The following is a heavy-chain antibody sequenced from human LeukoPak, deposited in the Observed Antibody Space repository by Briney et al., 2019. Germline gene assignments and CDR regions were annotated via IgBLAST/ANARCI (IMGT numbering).Heavy chain of an antibody. CDR2: IKSKTDGGTT. CDR3: TTVGGSTYYDILTGYYNDNWFDP. Sequence: GGSLRLSCAASGLTFSNAWMSWVRQAPGKGLEWVGRIKSKTDGGTTDYAAPVKGRFTISIDDSKNTLYLQMNSLKTEDTAVYYCTTVGGSTYYDILTGYYNDNWFDPWGQGTLVTVSS. CDR1: GLTFSNAW. J-gene: IGHJ5*02. D-gene: IGHD3-9*01. V-gene: IGHV3-15*01.